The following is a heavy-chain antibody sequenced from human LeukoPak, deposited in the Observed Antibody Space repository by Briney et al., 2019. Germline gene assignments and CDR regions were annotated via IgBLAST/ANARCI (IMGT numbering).Heavy chain of an antibody. D-gene: IGHD5-24*01. CDR3: ARGGDGYNPFDS. J-gene: IGHJ4*02. CDR2: TYYRSKWYN. CDR1: GDSVSSNSAA. Sequence: SQTLSLTCAISGDSVSSNSAAWSWIRQSPSRGLEWLGRTYYRSKWYNDYAVSVKSRVTINPDTSKNQFSLQLDSVTPEDTAVYYCARGGDGYNPFDSWGQGTLVTVSS. V-gene: IGHV6-1*01.